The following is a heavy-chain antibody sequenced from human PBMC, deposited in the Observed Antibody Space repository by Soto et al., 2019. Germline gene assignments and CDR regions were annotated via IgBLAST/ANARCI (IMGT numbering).Heavy chain of an antibody. V-gene: IGHV3-23*01. D-gene: IGHD6-19*01. J-gene: IGHJ5*02. CDR2: ISGSGGST. CDR3: AKEGAVAGTPFDP. Sequence: GGSLRLSCAASGLTFSSYAMSWVRQAPGKGLEWVSAISGSGGSTYYADSVRGRFTISRDKSKNTLYLQMNSLRAEDTAVYYCAKEGAVAGTPFDPWGQGTLVTVSS. CDR1: GLTFSSYA.